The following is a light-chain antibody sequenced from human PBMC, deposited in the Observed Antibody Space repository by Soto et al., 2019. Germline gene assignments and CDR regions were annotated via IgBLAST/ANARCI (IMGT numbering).Light chain of an antibody. CDR1: QSISSW. J-gene: IGKJ4*01. CDR3: QQANSFPLT. CDR2: GAS. V-gene: IGKV1-12*01. Sequence: DIQMTQSPSSLSASVGDRVTITCRASQSISSWLAWHQQTPGKAPKLLIYGASSLASGVPSRFSGSGSGTEFTLTISSLQPEDFATYYCQQANSFPLTFGGGTKVDIK.